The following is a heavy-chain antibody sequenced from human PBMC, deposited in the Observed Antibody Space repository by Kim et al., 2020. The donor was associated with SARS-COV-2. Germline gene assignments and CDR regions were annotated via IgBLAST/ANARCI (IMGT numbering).Heavy chain of an antibody. CDR1: GASVDSGAYS. Sequence: SETLSLTCAVTGASVDSGAYSWSWIRQPPGKGLEWIGHIFYSGGAYYNPSLKSRVTLSLDRSKNHLSLNLESVTAADTAVYFCPRGMYGSGFNFWGQGAPVTVSS. V-gene: IGHV4-30-2*01. CDR3: PRGMYGSGFNF. CDR2: IFYSGGA. D-gene: IGHD3-10*01. J-gene: IGHJ4*02.